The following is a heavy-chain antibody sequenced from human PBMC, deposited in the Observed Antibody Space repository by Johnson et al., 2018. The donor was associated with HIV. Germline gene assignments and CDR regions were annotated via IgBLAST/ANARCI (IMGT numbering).Heavy chain of an antibody. V-gene: IGHV3-7*01. CDR2: IKKDGRAM. Sequence: VQLVESGGGLVQPGGSLRLSCAASGFTFSAYWMSWVRQAPGKGLEWVANIKKDGRAMYYVDSVKGRFTISRDNSKKSLYLQMNSLRAEDTALYYCARGMIDDYGDYVEAFDLWGQGTMVTVSS. D-gene: IGHD4-17*01. CDR3: ARGMIDDYGDYVEAFDL. J-gene: IGHJ3*01. CDR1: GFTFSAYW.